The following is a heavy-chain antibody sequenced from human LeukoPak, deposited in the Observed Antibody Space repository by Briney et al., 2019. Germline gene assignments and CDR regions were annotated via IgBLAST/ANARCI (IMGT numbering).Heavy chain of an antibody. D-gene: IGHD6-25*01. J-gene: IGHJ4*01. Sequence: PSETLSLTCTVSGGSITSYYWSWIRPSPGKGLEWIGYIYYSGSTNYNPSLKSRVTISVDTSKNQFSLKLSSVTAADTAVYYCARRSYSSGFYYFDYWGQGTLVTVSS. V-gene: IGHV4-59*08. CDR3: ARRSYSSGFYYFDY. CDR2: IYYSGST. CDR1: GGSITSYY.